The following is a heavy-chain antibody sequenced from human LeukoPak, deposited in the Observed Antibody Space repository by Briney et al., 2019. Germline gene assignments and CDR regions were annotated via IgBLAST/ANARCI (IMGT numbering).Heavy chain of an antibody. CDR3: ARDYEDSSGYTMRAN. CDR1: GFTFSSYW. D-gene: IGHD3-22*01. J-gene: IGHJ4*02. CDR2: IKQDGSDK. Sequence: GGALRLSCAASGFTFSSYWMSWVRQAPGKGLEGVGNIKQDGSDKCYVDSVKGRFTIYRDNAKNSLYLQMNSLRAEHTAVYYCARDYEDSSGYTMRANWGEGTLVTVSS. V-gene: IGHV3-7*01.